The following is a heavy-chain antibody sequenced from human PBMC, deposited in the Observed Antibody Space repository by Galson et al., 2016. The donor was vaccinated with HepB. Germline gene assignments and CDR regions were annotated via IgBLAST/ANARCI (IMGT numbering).Heavy chain of an antibody. D-gene: IGHD3-22*01. CDR1: GFNFNNYG. J-gene: IGHJ4*02. CDR3: IKARQATSGYDYPFFDD. Sequence: SLRLSCAASGFNFNNYGMHWVRQAPGKGLEWVAVVSHHGIDKYYADSVKGRFTISRDNSKNTLSLQLNSLRIEDTAVYHCIKARQATSGYDYPFFDDWGQGTLVTVSS. CDR2: VSHHGIDK. V-gene: IGHV3-30*03.